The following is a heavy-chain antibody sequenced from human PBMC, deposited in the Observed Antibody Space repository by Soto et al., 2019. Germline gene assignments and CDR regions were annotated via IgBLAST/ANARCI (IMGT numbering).Heavy chain of an antibody. CDR3: ARSDRDFYGLDV. CDR2: ISAAGDP. J-gene: IGHJ6*02. V-gene: IGHV3-13*05. Sequence: EVQLVESGGGLVQPGGSLRLSCEASGFTFRNYDMYWVRQGTGKGLEWVSGISAAGDPDYADSVEGRFTISRENAQNSFFLQMNSRRVGAAAVYYCARSDRDFYGLDVWGQGTTVIVSS. CDR1: GFTFRNYD.